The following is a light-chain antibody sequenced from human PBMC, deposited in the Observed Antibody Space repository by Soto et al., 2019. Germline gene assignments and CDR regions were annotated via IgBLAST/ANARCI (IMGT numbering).Light chain of an antibody. J-gene: IGLJ1*01. CDR3: SLYTSENTYV. CDR2: EAS. CDR1: SSDIGSSDH. V-gene: IGLV2-18*01. Sequence: QSVLTQPASVSDSPGQSITISCIGTSSDIGSSDHVSWHQQHPGRAPKLIIYEASNRPSGVPDRFSGSKSGNTASLTISGLQAADEADYYCSLYTSENTYVFGTGTKVTVL.